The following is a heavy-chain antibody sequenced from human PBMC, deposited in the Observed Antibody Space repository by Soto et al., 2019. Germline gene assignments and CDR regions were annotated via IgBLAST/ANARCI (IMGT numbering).Heavy chain of an antibody. D-gene: IGHD6-6*01. J-gene: IGHJ6*02. CDR3: ARRVRGYSSSAGYYYGMDV. CDR1: GYSFTSYW. CDR2: IDPSDSYT. V-gene: IGHV5-10-1*01. Sequence: PGESLKISCKGSGYSFTSYWISWVRQMPGKVLEWMGRIDPSDSYTNYSPSFQGHVTISADKSISTAYLQWSSLKASDTAMYYCARRVRGYSSSAGYYYGMDVWGQGTTVTVSS.